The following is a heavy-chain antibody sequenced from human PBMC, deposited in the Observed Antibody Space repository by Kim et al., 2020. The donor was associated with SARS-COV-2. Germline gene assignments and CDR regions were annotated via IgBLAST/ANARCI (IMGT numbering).Heavy chain of an antibody. CDR1: GFTFSSYA. V-gene: IGHV3-30-3*01. CDR2: ISYDGSNK. J-gene: IGHJ4*02. CDR3: ARTGFGESY. D-gene: IGHD3-10*01. Sequence: GGSLRLSCAASGFTFSSYAMHWVRQAPGKGLEWVAVISYDGSNKYYADSVKGRFTISRDNSKNTLYLQMNSLRAEDTAVYYCARTGFGESYWGQGTLVTVSS.